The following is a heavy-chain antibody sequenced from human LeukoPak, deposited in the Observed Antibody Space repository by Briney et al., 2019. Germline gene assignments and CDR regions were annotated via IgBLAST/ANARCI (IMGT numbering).Heavy chain of an antibody. CDR2: MNPNSGNT. V-gene: IGHV1-8*01. D-gene: IGHD3-10*01. CDR1: GYTFTSYD. Sequence: GASVKVSCKASGYTFTSYDINWVRQATGQGLEWMGWMNPNSGNTGYARKFQGRVTMTRNTSISTAYMELSSLRSEDTAVYYCARGSGAYYYYYYMDVWGKGTTVTVSS. CDR3: ARGSGAYYYYYYMDV. J-gene: IGHJ6*03.